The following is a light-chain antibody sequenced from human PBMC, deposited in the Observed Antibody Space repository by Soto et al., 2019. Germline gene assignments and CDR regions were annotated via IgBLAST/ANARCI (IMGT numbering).Light chain of an antibody. CDR1: QSVSRN. J-gene: IGKJ5*01. CDR2: GAS. Sequence: EIVMTQSPATLSVSPWERATLSCRASQSVSRNLAWYQQKPGQAPRLLIYGASTRATGIPARFSGSGSGTEFTLTISSLQSEDFALYYCQQYGSSPITFGQGTRLEIK. V-gene: IGKV3D-15*02. CDR3: QQYGSSPIT.